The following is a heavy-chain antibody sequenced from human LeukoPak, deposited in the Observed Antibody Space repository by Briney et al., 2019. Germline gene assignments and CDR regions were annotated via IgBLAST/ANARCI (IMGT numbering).Heavy chain of an antibody. CDR1: GYTFTSYY. D-gene: IGHD3-9*01. V-gene: IGHV1-46*01. Sequence: ASVKVSCKASGYTFTSYYMHWVRQAPGKGLDWMGLINPSGGSTSYAQKFQGRVTMTRDTSTSTVYMELSSLRSEDTAVYYCALRYYDILTGYDAYYYGMDVWGQGTTVTVSS. J-gene: IGHJ6*02. CDR2: INPSGGST. CDR3: ALRYYDILTGYDAYYYGMDV.